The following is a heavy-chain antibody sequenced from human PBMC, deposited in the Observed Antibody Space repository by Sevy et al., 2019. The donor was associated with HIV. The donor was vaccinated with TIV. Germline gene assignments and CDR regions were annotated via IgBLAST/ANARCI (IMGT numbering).Heavy chain of an antibody. D-gene: IGHD3-22*01. J-gene: IGHJ6*02. CDR2: ISYDRSNK. Sequence: GGSLRLSCAASGFTFSNFAMHWVRQAPGKGLEWVAVISYDRSNKYYADSVKGRFTISRDNSKNTLYLQMNSLRPEDTAVYYCANGLRSDSSDYYYSDDYYHGMDVWGQGTTVTVSS. CDR1: GFTFSNFA. V-gene: IGHV3-30-3*01. CDR3: ANGLRSDSSDYYYSDDYYHGMDV.